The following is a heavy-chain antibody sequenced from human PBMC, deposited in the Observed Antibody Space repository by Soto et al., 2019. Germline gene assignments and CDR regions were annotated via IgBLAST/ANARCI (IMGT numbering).Heavy chain of an antibody. Sequence: SETLSLTCAVYGGSFSGYFWNWIRQTPGKGLEWIGKVNHNGRNNYNPSLKSRVTISLDMSKNQISLKLTSVTAADTAVYYCARGGSSDWQVALDFWGQGTMVTVSS. D-gene: IGHD6-19*01. J-gene: IGHJ3*01. V-gene: IGHV4-34*01. CDR1: GGSFSGYF. CDR3: ARGGSSDWQVALDF. CDR2: VNHNGRN.